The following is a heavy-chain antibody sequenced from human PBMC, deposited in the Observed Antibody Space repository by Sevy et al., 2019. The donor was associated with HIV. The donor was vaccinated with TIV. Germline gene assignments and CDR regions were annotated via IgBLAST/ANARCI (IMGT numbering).Heavy chain of an antibody. Sequence: ASVKVSCKASAYNFIGYYIHWVRQAPGQGLEWIGRINPTSGGTKYAHKFQGRVTVTIDMSVSTAYMELTRLTSDDTAIYYCARDGPNGAPITMIVVSRGNYFDYWGQGTLVTVSS. D-gene: IGHD3-22*01. CDR2: INPTSGGT. V-gene: IGHV1-2*06. CDR1: AYNFIGYY. J-gene: IGHJ4*02. CDR3: ARDGPNGAPITMIVVSRGNYFDY.